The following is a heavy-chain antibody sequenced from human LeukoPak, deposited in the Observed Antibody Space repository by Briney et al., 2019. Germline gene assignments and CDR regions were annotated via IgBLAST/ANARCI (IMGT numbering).Heavy chain of an antibody. Sequence: GGSLRLSCAASGFTVSSNYMNWVRQAPGKGLEWVSVIYSGDSTYYSDSVKGRFTISRHKSKNTLYLQMNSLRAEDTAVYYCAKAQWLFSLDYWGQGTLVTVSS. V-gene: IGHV3-53*01. CDR3: AKAQWLFSLDY. J-gene: IGHJ4*02. CDR2: IYSGDST. D-gene: IGHD3-22*01. CDR1: GFTVSSNY.